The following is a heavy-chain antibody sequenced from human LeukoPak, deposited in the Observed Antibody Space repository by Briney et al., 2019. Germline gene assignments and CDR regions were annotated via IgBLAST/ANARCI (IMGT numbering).Heavy chain of an antibody. CDR2: ISAYNGNT. J-gene: IGHJ5*02. CDR1: GYTFTSYG. CDR3: ARVSEGYYYDSSGYYGDWFDP. V-gene: IGHV1-18*01. D-gene: IGHD3-22*01. Sequence: ASVKVSCKASGYTFTSYGISWVRQAPGQGLEWMGWISAYNGNTNYAQKLQGRVTMATDTSTSTAYMELRSLRSDDAAVYYCARVSEGYYYDSSGYYGDWFDPWGQGTLVTVSS.